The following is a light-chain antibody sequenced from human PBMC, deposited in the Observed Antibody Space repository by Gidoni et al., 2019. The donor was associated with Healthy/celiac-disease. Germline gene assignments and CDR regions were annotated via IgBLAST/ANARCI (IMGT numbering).Light chain of an antibody. CDR1: QSVLYSSNNKNY. V-gene: IGKV4-1*01. CDR2: WAS. CDR3: KQYYSTPFT. J-gene: IGKJ3*01. Sequence: DIVMIQSPDSLAVSLGERATINCKSSQSVLYSSNNKNYLAWYQQKPGQPPKLLIYWASTRESGVPDRFSGSGSGTDFTLTISSLQAEDVAVYYCKQYYSTPFTFGPXTKVDIK.